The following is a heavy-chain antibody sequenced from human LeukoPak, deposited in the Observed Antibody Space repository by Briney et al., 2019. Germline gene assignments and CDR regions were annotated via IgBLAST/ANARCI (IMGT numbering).Heavy chain of an antibody. CDR1: GGSISSGTYS. D-gene: IGHD6-6*01. Sequence: PSETLSLTCAVSGGSISSGTYSWRWIRQPPGKGLEWIGYIYHSGSTHYNPSLKSRVTISVDRSKNQFSLKLSSVTAADTAVYYCAREYSSSSGGGWFDPWGQGTLVTVSS. J-gene: IGHJ5*02. CDR3: AREYSSSSGGGWFDP. CDR2: IYHSGST. V-gene: IGHV4-30-2*01.